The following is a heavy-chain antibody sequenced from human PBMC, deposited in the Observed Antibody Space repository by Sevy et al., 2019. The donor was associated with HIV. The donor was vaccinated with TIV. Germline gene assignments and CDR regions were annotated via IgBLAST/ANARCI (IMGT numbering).Heavy chain of an antibody. J-gene: IGHJ4*02. CDR2: ISYDGGKT. CDR1: GFTFRRYA. V-gene: IGHV3-30*04. Sequence: GGSLRLSCAASGFTFRRYAMHWVRQAPGQGLESVAVISYDGGKTYHADSVKGRFTISRDNSENTLYLQMNSLRAEDXXXXXXXXXXXXDYFDYWGLGTLVTVSS. CDR3: XXXXXXDYFDY.